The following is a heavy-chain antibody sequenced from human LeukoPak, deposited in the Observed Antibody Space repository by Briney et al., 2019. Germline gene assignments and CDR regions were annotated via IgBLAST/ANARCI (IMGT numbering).Heavy chain of an antibody. J-gene: IGHJ5*01. D-gene: IGHD4-11*01. Sequence: PSETLSLTCTVSGGSISSCYWSWIRQPPGKGLEWVAYIYYSGSGSTNYNPSLKSRVTISVDTSKNQFSLKLSSVTAADTAVYYCARVGSNYNWWFDSWGQGTLVTGSS. CDR3: ARVGSNYNWWFDS. CDR2: IYYSGSGST. V-gene: IGHV4-59*01. CDR1: GGSISSCY.